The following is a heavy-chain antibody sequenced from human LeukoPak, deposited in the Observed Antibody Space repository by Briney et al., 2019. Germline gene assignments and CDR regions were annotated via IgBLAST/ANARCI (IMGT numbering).Heavy chain of an antibody. CDR3: AMGRRWLGIVDY. V-gene: IGHV4-34*01. CDR1: GGSFSGYY. J-gene: IGHJ4*02. Sequence: SETLSLTCAVYGGSFSGYYWSWIRQPPGKGLEWIGEMNHSGSTNYNPSLKSRVTISVDTSKNQFSLKLSSVTAADTAVYYCAMGRRWLGIVDYWGQGTLVTVSS. D-gene: IGHD5-24*01. CDR2: MNHSGST.